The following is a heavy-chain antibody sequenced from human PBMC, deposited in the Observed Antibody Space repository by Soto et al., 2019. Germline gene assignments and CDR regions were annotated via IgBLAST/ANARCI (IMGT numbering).Heavy chain of an antibody. J-gene: IGHJ6*02. CDR2: IIPIFGTA. CDR1: GGTFSSYA. Sequence: QVQLVQSGAEVKKPGSSVKVSCKASGGTFSSYAISWVRQAPGQGLEWMGGIIPIFGTANYAQKFQGRVTITADESTSTAYMELSSLRSEDTAVYYCATDGGRRGGYNLLRVHNYYYYGMDVWGQGTTVTVSS. V-gene: IGHV1-69*01. D-gene: IGHD1-26*01. CDR3: ATDGGRRGGYNLLRVHNYYYYGMDV.